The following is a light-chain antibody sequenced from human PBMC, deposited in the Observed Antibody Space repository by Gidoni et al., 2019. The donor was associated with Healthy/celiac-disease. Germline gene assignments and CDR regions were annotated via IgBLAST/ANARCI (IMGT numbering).Light chain of an antibody. V-gene: IGLV1-40*01. CDR3: QSYDSSLSAVV. CDR1: SSNIGAGYD. J-gene: IGLJ2*01. CDR2: GNS. Sequence: QSVLTQPPSVSGAPAQRVTTSCTGSSSNIGAGYDVHWYQQLPGTAPKLLIYGNSNRPSGVPDRFSGSKSGTSASLAITGLQAEDEADYYCQSYDSSLSAVVFGGGTKLTVL.